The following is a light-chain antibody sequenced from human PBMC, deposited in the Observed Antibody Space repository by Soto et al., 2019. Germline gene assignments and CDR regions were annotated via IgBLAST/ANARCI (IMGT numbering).Light chain of an antibody. CDR2: DVS. J-gene: IGLJ1*01. V-gene: IGLV2-8*01. Sequence: QSALTQPASVSGSAGQSITISCTGTTSFVGTYNFVSWYQQHPGKAPQVLIYDVSKRPSGVPDRFSGSKSGNTASLTVSALQAEDEADYYCSSYTDRNNLVFGTGTKV. CDR3: SSYTDRNNLV. CDR1: TSFVGTYNF.